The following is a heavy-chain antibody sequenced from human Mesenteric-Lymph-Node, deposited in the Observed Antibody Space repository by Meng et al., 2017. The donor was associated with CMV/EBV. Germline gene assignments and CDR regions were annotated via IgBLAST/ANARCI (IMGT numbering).Heavy chain of an antibody. Sequence: GSISDSSNWWSWVRQPPGKGLEWIGEIFHSGSTNYNPSLKSRVTMSVDKSKNQFSLRLNSVTAADTALYFCARGQLADKIYYGLDVWGQGTTVTVSS. D-gene: IGHD6-6*01. V-gene: IGHV4-4*01. CDR3: ARGQLADKIYYGLDV. J-gene: IGHJ6*02. CDR1: GSISDSSNW. CDR2: IFHSGST.